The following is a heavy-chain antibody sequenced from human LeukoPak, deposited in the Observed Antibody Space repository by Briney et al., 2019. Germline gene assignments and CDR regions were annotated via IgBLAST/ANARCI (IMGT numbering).Heavy chain of an antibody. CDR2: INPNSGST. V-gene: IGHV1-2*02. CDR1: GYTFTGYY. J-gene: IGHJ4*02. Sequence: ASVKVSCKASGYTFTGYYMHWVRQAPGQGLEWMGWINPNSGSTNYAQKFQGRVTMTRDTSISTAYMELSRLRSDDTAVYYCARGPYCSGGSCYSDWGQGTLVTVSS. CDR3: ARGPYCSGGSCYSD. D-gene: IGHD2-15*01.